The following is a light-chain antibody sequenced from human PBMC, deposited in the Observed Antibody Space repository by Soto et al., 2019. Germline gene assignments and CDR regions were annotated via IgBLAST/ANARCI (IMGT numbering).Light chain of an antibody. CDR1: SSNIGDNS. Sequence: QSALTQPPSVSAAPGQKVTISCSGSSSNIGDNSVSWYQQLPGTAPKLLIYDNDKRPSGIPDRFSGSKSGTSATLGIAGLQTGYEADFYCGTWDSSLSAYVFGTGTKLPVL. CDR2: DND. CDR3: GTWDSSLSAYV. J-gene: IGLJ1*01. V-gene: IGLV1-51*01.